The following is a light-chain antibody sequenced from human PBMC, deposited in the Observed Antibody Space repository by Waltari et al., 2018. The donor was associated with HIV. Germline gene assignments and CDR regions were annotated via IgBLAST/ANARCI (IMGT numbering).Light chain of an antibody. Sequence: QSALTQPPSTSGTPGQTVTIPCSGSSPNIGDNYVSWYQQLTGTAPKLLIYRSSQRPAGVRDLFSGSKSGTSASLAINDLRSEDEAEYHCAAWDDSLSGWVFGGGTNLTVL. V-gene: IGLV1-47*01. J-gene: IGLJ3*02. CDR3: AAWDDSLSGWV. CDR1: SPNIGDNY. CDR2: RSS.